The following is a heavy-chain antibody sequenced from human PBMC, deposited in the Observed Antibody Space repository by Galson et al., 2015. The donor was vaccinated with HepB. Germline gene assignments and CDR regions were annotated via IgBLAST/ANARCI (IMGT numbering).Heavy chain of an antibody. J-gene: IGHJ4*02. Sequence: SLRLSCAASGFTLSSYAMHWVRQAPGKGLEWVAVISYDGSNKYYADSVKGRFTISRDNSKNTLYLQMNSLRAEDTAVYYCARVRSITMIVVVRFDYWGQGTLVTVSS. V-gene: IGHV3-30*04. CDR2: ISYDGSNK. D-gene: IGHD3-22*01. CDR1: GFTLSSYA. CDR3: ARVRSITMIVVVRFDY.